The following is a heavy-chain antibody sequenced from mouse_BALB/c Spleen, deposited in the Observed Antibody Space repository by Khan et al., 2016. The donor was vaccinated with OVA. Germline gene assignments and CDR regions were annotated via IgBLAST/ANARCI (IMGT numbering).Heavy chain of an antibody. J-gene: IGHJ2*01. V-gene: IGHV1-20*02. CDR2: INPHIGET. D-gene: IGHD1-1*01. Sequence: EVQLQESGPELVKPGASVKISCKASGYSFTGYFMNWVMQSHGKSLEWIGRINPHIGETFYNQKFKGKAILTVDESSSTVHMELWSLASEDSAVYYCARKNGSDFDYWGQGTTLTVSS. CDR3: ARKNGSDFDY. CDR1: GYSFTGYF.